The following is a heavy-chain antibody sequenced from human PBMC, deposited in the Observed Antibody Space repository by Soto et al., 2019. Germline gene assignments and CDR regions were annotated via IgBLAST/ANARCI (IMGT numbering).Heavy chain of an antibody. Sequence: AGGSLRLSCAASGFTFSSYAMSWLRQAPGKGLEWVSAISGSGGSTYNADSVKGRFTISRDTSKNTLYLQMNSLRAEDTALYYCAKGYSSVWFYFDYWGQGTPVTVSS. CDR1: GFTFSSYA. CDR2: ISGSGGST. D-gene: IGHD6-19*01. J-gene: IGHJ4*02. CDR3: AKGYSSVWFYFDY. V-gene: IGHV3-23*01.